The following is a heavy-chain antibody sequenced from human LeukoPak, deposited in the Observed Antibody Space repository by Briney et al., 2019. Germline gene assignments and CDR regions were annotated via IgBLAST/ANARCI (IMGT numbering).Heavy chain of an antibody. D-gene: IGHD2-15*01. CDR1: GFTFSSYA. V-gene: IGHV3-23*01. J-gene: IGHJ4*02. CDR3: AKTPPNCSGGSCYEDY. Sequence: GGSLRLSCAASGFTFSSYAMSWVRQAPGKGLEWVSAISGSGGSTYYADSVKGRFTISRDNSKNTLYLQMNSLRAEDTAVYYCAKTPPNCSGGSCYEDYWGQGTLVTVSS. CDR2: ISGSGGST.